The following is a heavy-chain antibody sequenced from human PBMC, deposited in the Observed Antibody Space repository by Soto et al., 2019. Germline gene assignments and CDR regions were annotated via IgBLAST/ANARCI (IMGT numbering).Heavy chain of an antibody. CDR3: ARAVSYSSLYVPWFDP. CDR1: GFTFSSYG. CDR2: IWYDGSNK. V-gene: IGHV3-33*01. D-gene: IGHD6-13*01. Sequence: GGSLRLSCAASGFTFSSYGMHWVRQAPGKGLEWVAVIWYDGSNKYYADSVKGRFTISRDNSKNTLYLQMNSLRAEDTAVYYCARAVSYSSLYVPWFDPWGQGTLVTVSS. J-gene: IGHJ5*02.